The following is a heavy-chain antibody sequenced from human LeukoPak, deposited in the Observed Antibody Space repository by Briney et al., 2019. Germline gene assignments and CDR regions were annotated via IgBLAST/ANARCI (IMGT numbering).Heavy chain of an antibody. D-gene: IGHD2-2*01. Sequence: ASVKVSCKASGYTFTSYYMHWVRQAPGQGLEWMGIINPSGGSTSYAQKFQGRVTMTRDTSTSTVYMELSSLRSEDTAVYYCARGTTGYCSSTSCSQFGPYYFDYWGQGTLVTVSS. V-gene: IGHV1-46*01. CDR2: INPSGGST. CDR3: ARGTTGYCSSTSCSQFGPYYFDY. J-gene: IGHJ4*02. CDR1: GYTFTSYY.